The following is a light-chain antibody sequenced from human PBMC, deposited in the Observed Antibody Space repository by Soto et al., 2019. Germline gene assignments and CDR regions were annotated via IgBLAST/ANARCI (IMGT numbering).Light chain of an antibody. CDR2: GAS. CDR1: QSVRSN. CDR3: QQRSVWPPSIT. Sequence: EIVMTQSPATLSASPGERATLSCRASQSVRSNLAWYQQKPGQAPRLLIYGASTRATGIPARFSGSGSGTEFTLSIGSLQSEDFAVYYCQQRSVWPPSITFGQGTRLEIK. V-gene: IGKV3-15*01. J-gene: IGKJ5*01.